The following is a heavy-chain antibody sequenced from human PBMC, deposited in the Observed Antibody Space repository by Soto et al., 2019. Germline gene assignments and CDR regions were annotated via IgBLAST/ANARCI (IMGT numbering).Heavy chain of an antibody. J-gene: IGHJ3*02. CDR3: ARQVEDIVVEGVAMGSFDI. CDR1: GYTFTKYW. CDR2: IYPGDSET. V-gene: IGHV5-51*01. D-gene: IGHD2-15*01. Sequence: PGESLKISCKASGYTFTKYWIGWVRQLSGKGLEWMGIIYPGDSETRYSPSFQGQVTISVDRSTTTAYLQWSSLKASDSATFYCARQVEDIVVEGVAMGSFDIWGQGAMVTVSS.